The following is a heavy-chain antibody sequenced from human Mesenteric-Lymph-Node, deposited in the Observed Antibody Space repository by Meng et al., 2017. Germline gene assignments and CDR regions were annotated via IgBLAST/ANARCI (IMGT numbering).Heavy chain of an antibody. CDR2: IYHSGST. J-gene: IGHJ4*02. CDR3: ASGRKYCSSTSCYGQFDY. CDR1: GDSISSSNW. D-gene: IGHD2-2*01. Sequence: QGQLQGSGPGLVKPSGTLSLTCAVSGDSISSSNWWSWVRQPPGKGLEWIGEIYHSGSTNYNPSLKSRVTISVDKSKNQFSLKLSSVTAADTAVYYCASGRKYCSSTSCYGQFDYWGQGTLVTVSS. V-gene: IGHV4-4*02.